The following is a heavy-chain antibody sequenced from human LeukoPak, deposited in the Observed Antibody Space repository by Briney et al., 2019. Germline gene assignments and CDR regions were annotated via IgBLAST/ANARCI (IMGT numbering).Heavy chain of an antibody. V-gene: IGHV3-30-3*01. CDR2: ISYDGVDK. CDR3: AKGASAFGVVTPEY. D-gene: IGHD3-3*01. Sequence: PGRSLRLSCAASQFIFGNYAMHWVRQAPGKGLEWVATISYDGVDKYYADSVRGRFTTSRDNSKNTMYLQMNSLRLEDTAMYYCAKGASAFGVVTPEYWGQGTLVTVSS. J-gene: IGHJ4*02. CDR1: QFIFGNYA.